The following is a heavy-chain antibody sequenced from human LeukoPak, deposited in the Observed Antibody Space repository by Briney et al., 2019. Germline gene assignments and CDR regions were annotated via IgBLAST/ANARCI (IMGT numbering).Heavy chain of an antibody. CDR2: INNNGGPT. Sequence: GGSLRLSCAASGFTFSSYAMHWVRQPPGKGLEYVSAINNNGGPTYYANSVKGRFTISRDNSNNTLYLQMNSLRAEDTAVYYCARYSRSWYVPIFDYWGQGTLVTVSS. J-gene: IGHJ4*02. CDR1: GFTFSSYA. D-gene: IGHD6-13*01. CDR3: ARYSRSWYVPIFDY. V-gene: IGHV3-64*01.